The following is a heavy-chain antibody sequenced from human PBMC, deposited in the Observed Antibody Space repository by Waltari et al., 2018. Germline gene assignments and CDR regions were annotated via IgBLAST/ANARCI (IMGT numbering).Heavy chain of an antibody. CDR2: INPNSGGT. D-gene: IGHD3-3*01. Sequence: QVQLVQSGAEVKKPGASVKVSCKASGYTFTGYYMHWVRQAPGQGLEWMGRINPNSGGTNYAQKVQGRVTMTRDTSISTAYMELSRLRSDDTAVYYCARPHYDLSLDYWGQGTLVTVSS. CDR3: ARPHYDLSLDY. V-gene: IGHV1-2*02. J-gene: IGHJ4*02. CDR1: GYTFTGYY.